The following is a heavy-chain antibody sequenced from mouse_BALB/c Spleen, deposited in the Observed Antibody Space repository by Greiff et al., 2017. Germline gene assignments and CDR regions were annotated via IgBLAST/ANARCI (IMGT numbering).Heavy chain of an antibody. CDR3: ARGVWLRGNYFDY. J-gene: IGHJ2*01. V-gene: IGHV1-69*02. CDR2: IDPSDSYT. Sequence: QVQLKQPGAELVKPGASVKLSCKASGYTFTSYWMHWVKQRPGQGLEWIGEIDPSDSYTNYNQKFKGKATLTVDKSSSTAYMQLSSLTSEDSAVYYCARGVWLRGNYFDYWGQGTTLTVSS. CDR1: GYTFTSYW. D-gene: IGHD2-2*01.